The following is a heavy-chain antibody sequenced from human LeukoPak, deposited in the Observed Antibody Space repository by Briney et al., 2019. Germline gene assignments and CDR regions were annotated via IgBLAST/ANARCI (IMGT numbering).Heavy chain of an antibody. V-gene: IGHV4-4*07. CDR2: FYTSGST. CDR1: GGSISSYY. J-gene: IGHJ6*03. CDR3: ARVVGQGIAARPGRYYYYCMDV. Sequence: SETLSLTCTVSGGSISSYYWSWIRQPAGKGLEWIGRFYTSGSTNYNPSLKSRVTMSVDTSKNQFSLKLSSVTAADTAVYYCARVVGQGIAARPGRYYYYCMDVWGKGTTVTVSS. D-gene: IGHD6-6*01.